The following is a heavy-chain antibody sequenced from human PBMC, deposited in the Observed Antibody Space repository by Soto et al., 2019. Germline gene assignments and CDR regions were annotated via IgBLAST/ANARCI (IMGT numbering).Heavy chain of an antibody. J-gene: IGHJ6*03. CDR3: ARGVDYYYYMDV. CDR1: GGSFGGYY. V-gene: IGHV4-34*01. D-gene: IGHD2-15*01. CDR2: INHSGST. Sequence: PSXTRSLTCAVYGGSFGGYYWSWIRQPPGKGLEWMGXINHSGSTNYNPSLKSXXTISVDTXXNQFSLKLSSVTAEDTAVYYCARGVDYYYYMDVWGKGTTVTV.